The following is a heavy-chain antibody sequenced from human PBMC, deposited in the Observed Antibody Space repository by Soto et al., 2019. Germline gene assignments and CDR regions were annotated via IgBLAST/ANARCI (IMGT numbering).Heavy chain of an antibody. Sequence: GGSLRLSCAACGFTFISYGTHWVLQAPGKGLEWVAVISYDGSNKYYADSVKGRFTISRDNSKNTLYLQMNSLRAEDTAVYYCAKDFGIAVAPSVSIDYWGQGTLVTVSS. J-gene: IGHJ4*02. CDR3: AKDFGIAVAPSVSIDY. CDR2: ISYDGSNK. V-gene: IGHV3-30*18. D-gene: IGHD6-19*01. CDR1: GFTFISYG.